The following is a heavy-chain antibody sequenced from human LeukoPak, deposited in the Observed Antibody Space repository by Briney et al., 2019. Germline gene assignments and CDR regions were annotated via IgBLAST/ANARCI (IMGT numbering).Heavy chain of an antibody. CDR2: ISGGSDNT. V-gene: IGHV3-23*01. Sequence: PGGSLRLSCAASVFTFSSFAMSGVRQAPGKGLDWVSAISGGSDNTYYADFEKGRFTTSRDNSKNTLDLHMSSLTADATAVYYCANMQLVKGVFEIWGQGTRVTVSS. CDR1: VFTFSSFA. CDR3: ANMQLVKGVFEI. D-gene: IGHD6-13*01. J-gene: IGHJ3*02.